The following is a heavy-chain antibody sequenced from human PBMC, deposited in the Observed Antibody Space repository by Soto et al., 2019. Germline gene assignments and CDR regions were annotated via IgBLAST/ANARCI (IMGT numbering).Heavy chain of an antibody. V-gene: IGHV4-59*08. CDR3: ARHGFGSLHGLVDV. D-gene: IGHD3-10*01. J-gene: IGHJ6*02. Sequence: QVQLQESGPGLVKPSETLSLTCTVSGGSITNYYCSWFRQSPGKGLEWIGYIGYSGASADNLSLKRRVTMSVDTSKTQFSLMLESVTATDTAVYYCARHGFGSLHGLVDVWGQGTTVIVSS. CDR2: IGYSGAS. CDR1: GGSITNYY.